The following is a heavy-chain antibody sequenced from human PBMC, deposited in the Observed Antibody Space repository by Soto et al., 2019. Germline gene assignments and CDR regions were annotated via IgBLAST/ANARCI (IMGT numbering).Heavy chain of an antibody. CDR2: ISGSGGST. CDR1: GFTFSSYA. Sequence: GGSLRLSCAASGFTFSSYAMSWVRQAPGKGLEWVSAISGSGGSTYYADSVKGRFTISRDNSKNTLYLQMNSLRAEDTAVYYCAKAYLILGWFPYYYMDVWGKGTTVTVSS. J-gene: IGHJ6*03. CDR3: AKAYLILGWFPYYYMDV. D-gene: IGHD2-15*01. V-gene: IGHV3-23*01.